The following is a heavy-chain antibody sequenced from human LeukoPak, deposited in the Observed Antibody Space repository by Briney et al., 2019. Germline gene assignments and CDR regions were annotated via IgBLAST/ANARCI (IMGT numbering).Heavy chain of an antibody. CDR2: INHTGST. J-gene: IGHJ5*02. Sequence: SETLSLTCAVYGGSFSAYYWSWIRQPPGKGLEWIGEINHTGSTSYNPSLKSRVTISVDTSKNQFSLKLNSVTAADTAVYYCARDTYSWNVDTFDPWGQGTLVTVSS. CDR1: GGSFSAYY. D-gene: IGHD1-20*01. CDR3: ARDTYSWNVDTFDP. V-gene: IGHV4-34*01.